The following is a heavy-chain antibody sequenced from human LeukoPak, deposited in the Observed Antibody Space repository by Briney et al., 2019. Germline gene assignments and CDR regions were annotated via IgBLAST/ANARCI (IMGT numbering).Heavy chain of an antibody. CDR3: AKEGYCSGGSRPYGY. Sequence: GGSLRLSCAASGFTFSSYGMHWVRQAPGKGLEWVAVISYDGSNKYYADSVKGRFTISRDNSKNTLYLQMNSLRAEDTAVYYCAKEGYCSGGSRPYGYWGQGTLVTVSS. D-gene: IGHD2-15*01. CDR2: ISYDGSNK. V-gene: IGHV3-30*18. CDR1: GFTFSSYG. J-gene: IGHJ4*02.